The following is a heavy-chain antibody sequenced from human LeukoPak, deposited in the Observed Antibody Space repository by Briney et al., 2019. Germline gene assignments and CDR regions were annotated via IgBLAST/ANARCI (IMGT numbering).Heavy chain of an antibody. V-gene: IGHV4-59*01. CDR2: IYYSGST. CDR1: GGSISGYY. Sequence: SETLSLTCTVSGGSISGYYWSWIRQPPGKGLEWIGYIYYSGSTKYNPSLKSRVTISVDTSKTQFSLKLSSVTAADTAVYYCARDMGPLDYWGQGTLVTVSS. CDR3: ARDMGPLDY. D-gene: IGHD1-26*01. J-gene: IGHJ4*02.